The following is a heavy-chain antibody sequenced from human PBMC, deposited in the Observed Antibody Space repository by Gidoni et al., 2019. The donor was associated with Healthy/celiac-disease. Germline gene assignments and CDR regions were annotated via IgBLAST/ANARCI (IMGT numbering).Heavy chain of an antibody. D-gene: IGHD4-17*01. Sequence: EVQLVESGGGLVTPGGSLRLSCAASGSPFSSYSMNWVRQAPGKGLEWVSSISSSSSYIYYADSVKGRFTISRDNAKNSLYLQMNSLRAEDTAVYYCARESDYGDYEFSSVDYWGQGTLVTVSS. J-gene: IGHJ4*02. CDR3: ARESDYGDYEFSSVDY. CDR2: ISSSSSYI. V-gene: IGHV3-21*01. CDR1: GSPFSSYS.